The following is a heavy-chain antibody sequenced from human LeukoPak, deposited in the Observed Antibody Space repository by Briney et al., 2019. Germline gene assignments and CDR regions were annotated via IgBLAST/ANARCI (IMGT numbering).Heavy chain of an antibody. V-gene: IGHV1-18*01. CDR2: ISAYNGNT. J-gene: IGHJ3*02. CDR1: GGTFISYA. Sequence: ASVKVSCKASGGTFISYAISWVRQAPGQGLEWMGWISAYNGNTNYAQKLQGRVTMTTDTSTSTAYMELRSLRSDDTAVYYCARAMASILEDAFDIWGQGTMVTVSS. D-gene: IGHD3-3*01. CDR3: ARAMASILEDAFDI.